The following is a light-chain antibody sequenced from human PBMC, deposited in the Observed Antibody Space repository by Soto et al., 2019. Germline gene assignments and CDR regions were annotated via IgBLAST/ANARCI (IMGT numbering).Light chain of an antibody. V-gene: IGKV3-20*01. CDR1: QSVSNNY. J-gene: IGKJ1*01. CDR3: PQYASSPSP. Sequence: VLTLSPSTLSLSTREKATLYCRASQSVSNNYLAWYQQKPGQAPRLLIYGASNRATGIPDRFSGSGSGTDFTLTISRLEAEDFAVYYCPQYASSPSPFGQVTMVDIK. CDR2: GAS.